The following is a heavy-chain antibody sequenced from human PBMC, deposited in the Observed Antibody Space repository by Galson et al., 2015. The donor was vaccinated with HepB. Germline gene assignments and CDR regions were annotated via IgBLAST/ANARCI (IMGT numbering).Heavy chain of an antibody. Sequence: SLRLSCAASGFTFSNAWMSWVRQAPGKGLEWVGRIKSKTDGGTTDYAAPVKGRFTISRDDSKNTLYLQMNSLKTEDTAVYYCTTGGATVQWGYFQHWGQGTLVTVSS. J-gene: IGHJ1*01. CDR2: IKSKTDGGTT. D-gene: IGHD1-26*01. CDR3: TTGGATVQWGYFQH. V-gene: IGHV3-15*01. CDR1: GFTFSNAW.